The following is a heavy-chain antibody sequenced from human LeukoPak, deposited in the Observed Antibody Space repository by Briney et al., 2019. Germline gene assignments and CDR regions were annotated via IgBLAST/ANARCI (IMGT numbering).Heavy chain of an antibody. CDR3: ARETAYYYDSSGRLD. CDR1: GFTFSSYG. J-gene: IGHJ4*02. Sequence: GRSLRLSCAASGFTFSSYGMHWVRQAPGKGLEWVAVIWYDGSNKYYADSVKGRFTISRDNSKNTLYLQMNSLRAEDTAVYYCARETAYYYDSSGRLDWGQGTQVTVSS. D-gene: IGHD3-22*01. V-gene: IGHV3-33*01. CDR2: IWYDGSNK.